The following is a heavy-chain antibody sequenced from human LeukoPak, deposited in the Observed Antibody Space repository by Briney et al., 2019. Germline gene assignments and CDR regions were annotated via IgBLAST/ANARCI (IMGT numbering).Heavy chain of an antibody. Sequence: GGSLRLSCAASGFTFGSNWIHWVRQAPGKGLVWVSRINEHGSYTTYADSVKGRFTISRDNAKNTVYLQMNSLRAEDTAVYYCVRDQSLWELPHWGQGTLVTVSS. CDR3: VRDQSLWELPH. CDR1: GFTFGSNW. J-gene: IGHJ4*02. V-gene: IGHV3-74*01. CDR2: INEHGSYT. D-gene: IGHD1-26*01.